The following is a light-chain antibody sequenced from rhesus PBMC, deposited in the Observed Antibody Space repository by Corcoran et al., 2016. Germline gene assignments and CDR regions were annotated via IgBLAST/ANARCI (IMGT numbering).Light chain of an antibody. Sequence: ETVVTQSPATLSLSPGERATLSCRASQSVGSYLAWYQQKPGQAPSLLMYGASSRATGIPDRFSGRGSGTDFTLTRSSLEPEDVGVYSCQQSSNLWTFGQGTKVEIK. CDR3: QQSSNLWT. V-gene: IGKV3-24*04. CDR1: QSVGSY. J-gene: IGKJ1*01. CDR2: GAS.